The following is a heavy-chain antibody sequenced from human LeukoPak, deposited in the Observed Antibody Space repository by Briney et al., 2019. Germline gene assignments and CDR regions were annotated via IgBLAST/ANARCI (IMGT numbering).Heavy chain of an antibody. CDR1: GYIFIGYY. V-gene: IGHV1-2*04. CDR2: INPNSGGT. CDR3: ARRGVTGPHAFDI. J-gene: IGHJ3*02. D-gene: IGHD3-9*01. Sequence: ASVEVSCKASGYIFIGYYMHWVRQAPGQGLEWMGWINPNSGGTNYAQKFQGWVTMTRDTSISTAYMELSRLKSDDTAVYYCARRGVTGPHAFDIWGQGTMVTVSS.